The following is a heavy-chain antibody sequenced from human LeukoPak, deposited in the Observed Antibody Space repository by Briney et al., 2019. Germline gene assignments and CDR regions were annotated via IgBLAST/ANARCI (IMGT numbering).Heavy chain of an antibody. D-gene: IGHD3-10*01. Sequence: ASVKVSCKASGYTFTSYDINWVRQATGQGLEWMGWMNPNSGNTGYAQKFQGRVTMTRNTSTSTAYMELSSLRSEDTAVYYCAQGITMVRGVTYYYYGMDVWGQGTTVTVSS. J-gene: IGHJ6*02. CDR3: AQGITMVRGVTYYYYGMDV. V-gene: IGHV1-8*01. CDR1: GYTFTSYD. CDR2: MNPNSGNT.